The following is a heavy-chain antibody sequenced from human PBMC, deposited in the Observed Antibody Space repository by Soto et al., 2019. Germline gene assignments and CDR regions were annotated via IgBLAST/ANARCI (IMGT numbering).Heavy chain of an antibody. D-gene: IGHD3-22*01. CDR1: GFTFSSYA. V-gene: IGHV3-30-3*01. J-gene: IGHJ6*02. CDR2: ISYDGSNK. CDR3: AGLLVITKYYFYGMDF. Sequence: GGSLRLSCAASGFTFSSYAMHWVRQAPGKELEWVAVISYDGSNKYYADSVKGRFTISRDNSKNTLYLQMNSLRAEDTAVYYWAGLLVITKYYFYGMDFWGQGTTVTVSS.